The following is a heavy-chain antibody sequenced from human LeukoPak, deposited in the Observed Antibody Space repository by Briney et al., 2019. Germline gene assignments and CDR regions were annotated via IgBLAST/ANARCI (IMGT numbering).Heavy chain of an antibody. D-gene: IGHD3-10*01. CDR1: GFTFDDYA. V-gene: IGHV3-9*03. CDR3: AKGRMVRGSHSYFDY. Sequence: GRSLRLSCAASGFTFDDYAIHWVRQAPGRGLEWVSGISWNSGSIGYADSVKGRFTISRDNAKNSLYLQMNSLRAEDMALYYCAKGRMVRGSHSYFDYWGQGTLVTVSS. J-gene: IGHJ4*02. CDR2: ISWNSGSI.